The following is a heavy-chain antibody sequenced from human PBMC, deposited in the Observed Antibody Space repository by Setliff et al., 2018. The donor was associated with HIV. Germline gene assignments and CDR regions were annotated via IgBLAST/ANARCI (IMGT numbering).Heavy chain of an antibody. CDR3: GRTIPPDI. D-gene: IGHD2-2*02. J-gene: IGHJ3*02. CDR1: GFTFSTFA. CDR2: ISGSGAGT. Sequence: GGSLRLSCAASGFTFSTFAMNWVRQAPGKGLEWVSGISGSGAGTYYADSVKGRFTISRDNSKSMVYLQMNSLRADDTSMYYCGRTIPPDIWGQGTKVTVSS. V-gene: IGHV3-23*01.